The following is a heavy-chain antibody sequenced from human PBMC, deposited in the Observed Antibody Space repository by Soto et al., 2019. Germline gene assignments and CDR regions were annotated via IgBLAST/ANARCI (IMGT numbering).Heavy chain of an antibody. CDR2: IYHSGST. D-gene: IGHD6-13*01. J-gene: IGHJ4*02. CDR3: ARDQGSHPGD. V-gene: IGHV4-4*02. Sequence: QVQLRESGPGLVRPSGTLSITCAVSGGSISNDNWWSWVRQPPGKGLEWIGEIYHSGSTNYNPSLKSRVTMSVVPSKNLFSLTLNSVTAADTAFYYCARDQGSHPGDWGQGTLVSVSS. CDR1: GGSISNDNW.